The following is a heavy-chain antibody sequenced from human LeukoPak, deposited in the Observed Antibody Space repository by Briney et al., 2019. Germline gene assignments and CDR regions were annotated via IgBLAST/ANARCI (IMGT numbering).Heavy chain of an antibody. CDR2: ISGSGGST. V-gene: IGHV3-23*01. CDR1: GFTFSSYA. J-gene: IGHJ6*02. Sequence: GGPLRLSCAASGFTFSSYAMGWVRQVPGKGLEWASAISGSGGSTFYADSVKGRFTISRDNSKNTLYLQMNSLRAEDTAVYYCAKGSFGMDVWGQGTTVTVSS. CDR3: AKGSFGMDV.